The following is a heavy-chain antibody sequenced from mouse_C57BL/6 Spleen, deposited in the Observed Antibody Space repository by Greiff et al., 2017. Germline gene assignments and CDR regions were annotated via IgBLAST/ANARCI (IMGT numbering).Heavy chain of an antibody. J-gene: IGHJ2*01. CDR3: AKGSRHVDFDY. Sequence: QVQLKQPGAELVKPGASVKLSCKASGYTFTSYWMHWVKQRPGQGLEWIGMIHPKSGSTNYNEKFKSKATLTVDKSSSTAYMQLSSLTSEDSAVYYWAKGSRHVDFDYWGKGTTLTVST. D-gene: IGHD6-1*01. CDR1: GYTFTSYW. CDR2: IHPKSGST. V-gene: IGHV1-64*01.